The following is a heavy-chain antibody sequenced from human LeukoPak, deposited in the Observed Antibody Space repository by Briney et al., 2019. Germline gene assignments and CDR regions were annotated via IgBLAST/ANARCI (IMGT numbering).Heavy chain of an antibody. CDR2: IYTSGST. CDR1: GGSISSYY. CDR3: ARGPAVAGYYYYYYMDV. V-gene: IGHV4-4*07. J-gene: IGHJ6*03. Sequence: PSETLSLTCTVSGGSISSYYWSWILQPAGKGLEWIGRIYTSGSTNYNPSLKSRVTMSVDTSKNQFSLKLSSVTAADTAVYYCARGPAVAGYYYYYYMDVWGKGTTVTVSS. D-gene: IGHD6-19*01.